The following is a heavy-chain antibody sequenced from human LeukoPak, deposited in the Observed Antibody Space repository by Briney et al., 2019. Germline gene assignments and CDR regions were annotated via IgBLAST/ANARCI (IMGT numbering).Heavy chain of an antibody. V-gene: IGHV5-51*01. CDR3: ATLYCSSTSCPPDAFDI. Sequence: GESLKISCKGSGYSFTSYWIGWVRQMPGKGLELMGIIYPGDSDTRYSPSFQGQVTISADKSISTAYLQWSSLKASDTAMYYCATLYCSSTSCPPDAFDIWGQGTMVTVSS. J-gene: IGHJ3*02. CDR2: IYPGDSDT. D-gene: IGHD2-2*01. CDR1: GYSFTSYW.